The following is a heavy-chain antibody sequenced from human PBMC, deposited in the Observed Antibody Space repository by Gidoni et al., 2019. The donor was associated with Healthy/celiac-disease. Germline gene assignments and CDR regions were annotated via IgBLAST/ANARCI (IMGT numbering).Heavy chain of an antibody. J-gene: IGHJ4*02. CDR3: AAESGEGHYDYVWGSYRYTGGYYFDY. V-gene: IGHV1-69*02. CDR2: IIPILGIA. CDR1: GGTFSSYT. Sequence: QVQLVQSGAEVKKPGSSVKVSCKASGGTFSSYTISWVRQAPGQGLEWMGRIIPILGIANYAQKFQGRVTITADKSTSTAYMELSSLRSEDTAVYYCAAESGEGHYDYVWGSYRYTGGYYFDYWGQGTLVTVSS. D-gene: IGHD3-16*02.